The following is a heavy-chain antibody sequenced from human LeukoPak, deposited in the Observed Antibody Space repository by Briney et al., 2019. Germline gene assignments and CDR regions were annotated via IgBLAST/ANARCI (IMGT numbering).Heavy chain of an antibody. J-gene: IGHJ6*02. CDR3: ARVLDGHYLDYYGMDV. V-gene: IGHV4-38-2*02. D-gene: IGHD2/OR15-2a*01. Sequence: PSETLSLTCTVSGFSISSGYYWGWIRQPPGKGLEWIGSMYHSGSTYYNPSLKSRVTISVDTSKNQFSLKLSSVTAADTAVYYCARVLDGHYLDYYGMDVWGQGTTVTVSS. CDR1: GFSISSGYY. CDR2: MYHSGST.